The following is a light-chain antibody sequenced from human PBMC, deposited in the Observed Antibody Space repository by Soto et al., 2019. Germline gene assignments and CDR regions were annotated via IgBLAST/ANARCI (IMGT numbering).Light chain of an antibody. CDR1: SGSIASNY. CDR2: EDN. Sequence: NFMLTQPHSVSESPGKTVTISCTRRSGSIASNYVQWYQQRPGSAPTTVIYEDNQRPSGVPDRFSGSIDSSSNSASLTIAGLKPEDEADYYCQSYDSSNPWVFGGGTKLTVL. J-gene: IGLJ3*02. CDR3: QSYDSSNPWV. V-gene: IGLV6-57*04.